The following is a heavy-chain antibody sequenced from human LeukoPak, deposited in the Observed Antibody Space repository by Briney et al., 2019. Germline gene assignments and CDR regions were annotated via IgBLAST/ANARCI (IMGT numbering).Heavy chain of an antibody. CDR2: ISYDGSNK. Sequence: GGSLRLSCAASGFTFSSYAMHWVRQAPGKGLEWVAVISYDGSNKYYADSVKGRFTISRDNSKNTLYLQMNSLRAEDTAVYYCVRDYILTGYLDYWGQGTLVTVSS. V-gene: IGHV3-30*04. D-gene: IGHD3-9*01. CDR1: GFTFSSYA. J-gene: IGHJ4*02. CDR3: VRDYILTGYLDY.